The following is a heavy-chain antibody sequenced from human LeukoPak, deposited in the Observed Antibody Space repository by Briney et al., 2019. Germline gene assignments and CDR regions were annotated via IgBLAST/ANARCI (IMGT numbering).Heavy chain of an antibody. CDR2: IIPIFGTA. CDR1: GYTFTSYG. CDR3: AREGGTYYYDSSGRNNWFDP. D-gene: IGHD3-22*01. V-gene: IGHV1-69*05. J-gene: IGHJ5*02. Sequence: ASVKVSCKASGYTFTSYGISWVRQAPGQGLEWMGGIIPIFGTANYAQKFQGRVTITTDESTSTAYMELSSLRSEDTAVYYCAREGGTYYYDSSGRNNWFDPWGQGTLVTVSS.